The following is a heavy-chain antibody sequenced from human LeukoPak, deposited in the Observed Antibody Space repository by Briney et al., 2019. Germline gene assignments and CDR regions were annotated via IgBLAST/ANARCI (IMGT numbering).Heavy chain of an antibody. V-gene: IGHV4-39*01. J-gene: IGHJ4*02. CDR2: IYYSGST. CDR1: GGSISSSSYY. Sequence: SETLSLTCTVSGGSISSSSYYWGWIRQPPGKGLEWIGSIYYSGSTYYNPSLKSRVTISLDTSRNQFSLRLSSVTAADTADYYCARAQGNGLIDFWGQGTLVTVSS. D-gene: IGHD3/OR15-3a*01. CDR3: ARAQGNGLIDF.